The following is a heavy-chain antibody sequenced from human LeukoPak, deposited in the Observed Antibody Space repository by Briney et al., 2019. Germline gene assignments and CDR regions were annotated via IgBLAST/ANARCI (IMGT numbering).Heavy chain of an antibody. CDR1: CGSISSSSYY. CDR3: ARGIAYYYDSSRYVVGSYYYYYYMDV. CDR2: IYYSGST. J-gene: IGHJ6*03. Sequence: SETLSLTCTVSCGSISSSSYYWGWIRQPPGKGLEWIGSIYYSGSTYYNPSLKSRVTISVDTSKNQFSLKLSSVTAADTAVYYCARGIAYYYDSSRYVVGSYYYYYYMDVWGKGTTVTVSS. D-gene: IGHD3-22*01. V-gene: IGHV4-39*01.